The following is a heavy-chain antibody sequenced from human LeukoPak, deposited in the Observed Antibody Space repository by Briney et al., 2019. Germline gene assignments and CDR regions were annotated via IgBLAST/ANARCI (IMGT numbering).Heavy chain of an antibody. CDR3: AGSFKGSGYEFDY. CDR2: INPNSGGT. J-gene: IGHJ4*02. D-gene: IGHD5-12*01. Sequence: ASVKVSCKASGYTFTSYDINWVRQATGQGLEWMGWINPNSGGTNYAQKFQGRVTMTRDTSISTAYMELSRLRSDDTAVYYCAGSFKGSGYEFDYWGQGTLVTVSS. V-gene: IGHV1-2*02. CDR1: GYTFTSYD.